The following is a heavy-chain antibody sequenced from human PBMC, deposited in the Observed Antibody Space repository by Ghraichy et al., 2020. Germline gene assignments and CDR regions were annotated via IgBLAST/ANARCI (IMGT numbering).Heavy chain of an antibody. CDR3: ARESSMVRGVSFDY. CDR2: ISSSSSYI. Sequence: LSLTCAASGFTFSSYSMNWVRQAPGKGLEWVSSISSSSSYIYYADSVKGRFTISRDNAKNSLYLQMNSLRAEDTAVYYCARESSMVRGVSFDYWGQGTLVTVSS. CDR1: GFTFSSYS. J-gene: IGHJ4*02. V-gene: IGHV3-21*01. D-gene: IGHD3-10*01.